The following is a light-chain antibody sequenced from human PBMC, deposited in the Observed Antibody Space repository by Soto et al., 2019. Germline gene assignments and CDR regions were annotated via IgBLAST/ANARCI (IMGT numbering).Light chain of an antibody. Sequence: QSALTQPASVSGSPGQSITISCTGTSNDVGGYNYVSWYQQHPGKAPKVMIYEVTNRPSGVSNRFSGSKSGITASLTISGLQAEDEADYYCSSFTSSNTLLFGGGTKVTVL. CDR1: SNDVGGYNY. CDR3: SSFTSSNTLL. CDR2: EVT. V-gene: IGLV2-14*01. J-gene: IGLJ2*01.